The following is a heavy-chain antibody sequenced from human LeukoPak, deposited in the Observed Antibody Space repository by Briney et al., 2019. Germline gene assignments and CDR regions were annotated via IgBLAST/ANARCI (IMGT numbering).Heavy chain of an antibody. J-gene: IGHJ4*02. V-gene: IGHV3-30-3*01. Sequence: GRSLRLSCAASGFTFSSYAMHWVRQAPGKGLEWVAVISYDGSNKYYADSVKGRFTISRDNAKNALYLQMNSLTAEDTALYHCARDRSYGSFDFWGQGTLVTVSS. CDR2: ISYDGSNK. CDR1: GFTFSSYA. CDR3: ARDRSYGSFDF. D-gene: IGHD5-18*01.